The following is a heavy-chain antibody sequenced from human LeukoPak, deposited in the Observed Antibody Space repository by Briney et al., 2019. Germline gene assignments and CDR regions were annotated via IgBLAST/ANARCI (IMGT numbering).Heavy chain of an antibody. CDR1: GYTFTGYY. Sequence: ASVKVSCKASGYTFTGYYMHWVRQAPGQGLEWMGWINPNSGGTNYAQKFQGRVTMTRDTSISTAYMELSRLRSDDTAVYYCARPRHRVYYYGMDVWGQGTTVTVS. J-gene: IGHJ6*02. CDR3: ARPRHRVYYYGMDV. CDR2: INPNSGGT. V-gene: IGHV1-2*02.